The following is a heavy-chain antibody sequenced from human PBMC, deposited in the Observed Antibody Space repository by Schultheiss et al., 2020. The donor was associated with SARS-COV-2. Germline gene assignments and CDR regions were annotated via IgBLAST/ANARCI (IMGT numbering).Heavy chain of an antibody. J-gene: IGHJ6*02. CDR1: GFTFSSYG. CDR3: ARAYGDHIYYYYYGMDV. V-gene: IGHV3-33*01. Sequence: GGSLRLSCAASGFTFSSYGMHWVRQAPGKGLEWVAVIWYDGSNKYYADSVKGRFTISRDNSKNTLYLQMNSLRAEDTAVYYCARAYGDHIYYYYYGMDVWGQGTTVTVSS. CDR2: IWYDGSNK. D-gene: IGHD4-17*01.